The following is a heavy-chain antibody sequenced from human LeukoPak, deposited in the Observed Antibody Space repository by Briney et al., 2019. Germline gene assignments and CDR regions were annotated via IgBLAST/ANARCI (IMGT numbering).Heavy chain of an antibody. D-gene: IGHD3-22*01. V-gene: IGHV3-74*01. CDR3: ARDTFWAVGYDSSGYYLMPFED. CDR1: GFSFGNYA. Sequence: PGGSLRLSCAASGFSFGNYAMNWVRQAPGKGLVWVSRINSDGSSTTYADSVKGRFTISRDNAKNTLYLQMNSLRAEDTAVYYCARDTFWAVGYDSSGYYLMPFEDWGQGTLVTVSS. J-gene: IGHJ4*02. CDR2: INSDGSST.